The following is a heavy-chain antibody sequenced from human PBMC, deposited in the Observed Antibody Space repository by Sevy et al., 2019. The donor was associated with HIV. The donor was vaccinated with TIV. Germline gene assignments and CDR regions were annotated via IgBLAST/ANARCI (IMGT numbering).Heavy chain of an antibody. Sequence: GGSLRLSCAASGFTFSSYAMSWVRHAPGKGLEWVSAISGSGGSTYYADSVKGRFTISRDNSKNTLYLQMNSLRAEDTAVYYCAKHKRYSGYDFWFDPWGQGTLVTVSS. D-gene: IGHD5-12*01. V-gene: IGHV3-23*01. J-gene: IGHJ5*02. CDR1: GFTFSSYA. CDR3: AKHKRYSGYDFWFDP. CDR2: ISGSGGST.